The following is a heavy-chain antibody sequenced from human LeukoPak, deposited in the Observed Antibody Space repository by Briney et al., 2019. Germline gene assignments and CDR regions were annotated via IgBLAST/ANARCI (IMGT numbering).Heavy chain of an antibody. Sequence: PSETLSLTCAVSGYSINSGHYWGWIRQPPGKGLEGIGSIHHSGSTYYNPSLKSRVTISVDTSNNQFSLKLSSVTAADTAVYYCARGEDCGGDCYSGYYYYYMDVWGKGTTVTVSS. CDR1: GYSINSGHY. V-gene: IGHV4-38-2*01. CDR3: ARGEDCGGDCYSGYYYYYMDV. D-gene: IGHD2-21*01. J-gene: IGHJ6*03. CDR2: IHHSGST.